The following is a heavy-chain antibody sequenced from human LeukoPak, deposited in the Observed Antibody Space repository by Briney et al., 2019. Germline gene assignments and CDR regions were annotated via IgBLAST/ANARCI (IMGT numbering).Heavy chain of an antibody. CDR1: GYTFTSYY. D-gene: IGHD6-13*01. CDR3: ARAYSSSWQWGYYFDY. J-gene: IGHJ4*02. Sequence: ASVTVSCKASGYTFTSYYMHWVRQAPGQGLEWMGIINPSGGSTSYAQKFQGRVTMTRDTSTSTVYMELSSLRSEDTAVYYCARAYSSSWQWGYYFDYWGQGTLVTVSS. CDR2: INPSGGST. V-gene: IGHV1-46*01.